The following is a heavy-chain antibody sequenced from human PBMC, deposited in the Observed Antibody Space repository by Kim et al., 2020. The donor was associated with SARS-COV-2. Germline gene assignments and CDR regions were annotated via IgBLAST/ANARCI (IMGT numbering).Heavy chain of an antibody. CDR3: AKWGGSQWLVPTLFDY. D-gene: IGHD6-19*01. CDR2: ISGSGGST. V-gene: IGHV3-23*01. Sequence: GGSLRLSCAASGFTFSSYAMSWVRQAPGKGLEWVSAISGSGGSTYYADSVKGRFTISRDNSKNTLYLQMYSLRAEDTAVYYCAKWGGSQWLVPTLFDYWGQGTLVTVSS. J-gene: IGHJ4*02. CDR1: GFTFSSYA.